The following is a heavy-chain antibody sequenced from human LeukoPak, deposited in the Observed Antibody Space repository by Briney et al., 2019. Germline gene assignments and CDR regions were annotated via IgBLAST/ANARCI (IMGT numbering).Heavy chain of an antibody. CDR1: GFTVSRNY. J-gene: IGHJ6*03. V-gene: IGHV3-66*01. CDR2: IYSGGST. CDR3: ARTYYYQYMDV. Sequence: GGSLRLSCAASGFTVSRNYMSWVRQAPGKGLEWVSVIYSGGSTYYADSVKGRFTISRDNSKNTLYLQMNSLRAEDTAVYYCARTYYYQYMDVWGKGTRVTVSS.